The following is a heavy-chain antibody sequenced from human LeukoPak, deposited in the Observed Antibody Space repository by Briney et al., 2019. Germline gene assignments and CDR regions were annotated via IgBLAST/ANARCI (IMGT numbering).Heavy chain of an antibody. V-gene: IGHV1-46*01. Sequence: ASVKVSCKASGYTFTTYYIHWVRQAPGQGLEWMGIINPSGGGTTYAQKFQGRVTMTRDTSTSTVYMELSSLRSEDTAVYYCAKDGDYYDSSGYYYVRPFDYWGQGTLVTVSS. CDR1: GYTFTTYY. CDR2: INPSGGGT. J-gene: IGHJ4*02. D-gene: IGHD3-22*01. CDR3: AKDGDYYDSSGYYYVRPFDY.